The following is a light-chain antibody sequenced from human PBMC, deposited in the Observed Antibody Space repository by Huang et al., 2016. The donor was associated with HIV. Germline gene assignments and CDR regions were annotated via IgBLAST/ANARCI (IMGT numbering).Light chain of an antibody. CDR2: GAS. CDR3: QQYGSSPPYT. V-gene: IGKV3-20*01. CDR1: QSVSSSY. Sequence: EIVLTQSPGTLSLSTGERATLSCRASQSVSSSYLAWYQQKPAQAPRLLSYGASSRATGIPDRFSGSGSGTDFTLTISRLEPEDFAVYYCQQYGSSPPYTFGQGTKLEIK. J-gene: IGKJ2*01.